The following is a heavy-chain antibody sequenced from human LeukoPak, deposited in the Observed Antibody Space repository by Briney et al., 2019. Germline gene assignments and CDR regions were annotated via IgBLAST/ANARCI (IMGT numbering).Heavy chain of an antibody. D-gene: IGHD5-24*01. Sequence: SETLSLTCAVYGGSFSGYYWSWIRQPPGKGLEWIGEINHSGSTNYNPSLKSRVTISVDTSKNQFSLKLSSVTAADTAVYYCARVGDGYNYPFGYYFDYWGQGTLVTVST. V-gene: IGHV4-34*01. CDR3: ARVGDGYNYPFGYYFDY. CDR2: INHSGST. CDR1: GGSFSGYY. J-gene: IGHJ4*02.